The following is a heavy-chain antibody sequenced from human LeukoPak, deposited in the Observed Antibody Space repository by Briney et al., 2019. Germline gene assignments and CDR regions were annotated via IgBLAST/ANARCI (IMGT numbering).Heavy chain of an antibody. CDR1: GFTFSNYA. Sequence: PGGSLRLSCVASGFTFSNYAMSRVRQAPGKGLQWVSAISAGGDKIHYAGSVKGRFTISRDNSRNTLYVQMSSLKADDTAVYYCVKNVGGNEGAYWGQGTLVTVSS. CDR3: VKNVGGNEGAY. J-gene: IGHJ4*02. V-gene: IGHV3-23*01. D-gene: IGHD5-12*01. CDR2: ISAGGDKI.